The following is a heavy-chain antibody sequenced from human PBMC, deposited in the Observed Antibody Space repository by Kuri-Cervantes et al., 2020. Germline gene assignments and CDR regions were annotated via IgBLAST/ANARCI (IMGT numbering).Heavy chain of an antibody. V-gene: IGHV6-1*01. CDR1: GDSVSNKSVA. CDR2: TYYRSKWYN. CDR3: ARERIVGAIRYFDY. Sequence: LRLSCAISGDSVSNKSVAWNWIRQSPSRGLEWLGRTYYRSKWYNDYAVSVKSRITINPDTSKNQFSLQLNSVTPEDTAVYYCARERIVGAIRYFDYWGQGTLVTVSS. D-gene: IGHD1-26*01. J-gene: IGHJ4*02.